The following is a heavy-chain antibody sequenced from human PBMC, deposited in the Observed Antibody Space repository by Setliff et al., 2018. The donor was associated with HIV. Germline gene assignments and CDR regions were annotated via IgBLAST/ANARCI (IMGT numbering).Heavy chain of an antibody. D-gene: IGHD1-26*01. CDR1: GYTFTTYY. CDR2: INPSSTST. V-gene: IGHV1-46*01. Sequence: ASEQVSCKASGYTFTTYYIHWVRQAPGQGLEWMGIINPSSTSTNLAQRFQGRVTMTRDTSTSTVFMELSSLRTEDTAVYYCARDDMSVGAWVGATSRGLVQHWGQGTLVTVSS. CDR3: ARDDMSVGAWVGATSRGLVQH. J-gene: IGHJ1*01.